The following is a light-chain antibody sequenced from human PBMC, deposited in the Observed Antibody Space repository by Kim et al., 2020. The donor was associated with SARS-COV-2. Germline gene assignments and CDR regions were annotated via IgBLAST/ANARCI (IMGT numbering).Light chain of an antibody. J-gene: IGKJ2*01. CDR3: QVFVGSPLFT. V-gene: IGKV3-20*01. CDR2: GAS. Sequence: EIVLTQSPGTLSLSPGERATLSCRASQSVNSTFLAWYQQKPGQAPRLLIYGASSRATGIPDRFSGSGSGTDFTLAISRLEPEDFAVYYCQVFVGSPLFTFGQGTKLEI. CDR1: QSVNSTF.